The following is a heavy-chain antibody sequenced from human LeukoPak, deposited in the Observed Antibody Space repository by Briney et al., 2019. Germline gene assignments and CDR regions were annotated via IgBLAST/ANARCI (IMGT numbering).Heavy chain of an antibody. V-gene: IGHV1-18*01. CDR2: ISAYNGNT. Sequence: ASVKVSCKASGYTFTSYGISWVRQAPGQGLEWMGWISAYNGNTNYAQKLQGRVTMTTDTSTSTAYMELRSLRSDDTAVYYCARDWAYYYDSSGYPQDYYYGMDVWGQGTTVTVSS. CDR3: ARDWAYYYDSSGYPQDYYYGMDV. CDR1: GYTFTSYG. D-gene: IGHD3-22*01. J-gene: IGHJ6*02.